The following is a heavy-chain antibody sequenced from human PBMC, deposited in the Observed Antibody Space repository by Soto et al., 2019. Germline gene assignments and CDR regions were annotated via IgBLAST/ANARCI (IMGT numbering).Heavy chain of an antibody. CDR2: IYYSGST. CDR1: IRSGSHK. J-gene: IGHJ6*02. D-gene: IGHD3-10*01. CDR3: ARDESHGSGSSGMDV. V-gene: IGHV4-61*01. Sequence: IRSGSHKLSMIRPPPGKGLEWIGYIYYSGSTNYNPSLKSRVTISVDTSKNQFSLKLSSVTAADTAVYYCARDESHGSGSSGMDVWGQGTTVTV.